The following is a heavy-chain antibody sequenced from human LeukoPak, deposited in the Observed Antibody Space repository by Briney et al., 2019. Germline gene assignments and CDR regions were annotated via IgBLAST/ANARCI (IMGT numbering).Heavy chain of an antibody. J-gene: IGHJ4*02. Sequence: GGSLRLSCAASRFTFCSYSMNWVRQAPGKGLEWVSSISSSSSYIYSADSVKGRFTISRDNAKNSLYLQMNSLRAEDTAVYYCAGDYVFGWGQGTLVTVSS. CDR1: RFTFCSYS. V-gene: IGHV3-21*01. CDR3: AGDYVFG. CDR2: ISSSSSYI. D-gene: IGHD4-17*01.